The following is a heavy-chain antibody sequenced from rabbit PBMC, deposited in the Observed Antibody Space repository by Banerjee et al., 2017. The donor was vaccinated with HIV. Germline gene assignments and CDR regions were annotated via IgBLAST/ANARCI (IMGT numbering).Heavy chain of an antibody. CDR2: IYAGSSGNT. J-gene: IGHJ4*01. D-gene: IGHD4-1*01. CDR1: GFSFSSNYW. CDR3: ARGDYYSSGWGGFNL. Sequence: QSLEESGGDLVKPGASLTLTCTASGFSFSSNYWICWVRQAPGKGLEWIACIYAGSSGNTYYASWAKGRFTISKTSSTTVFLQMTSLTAADTATYFCARGDYYSSGWGGFNLWGPGTLVTVS. V-gene: IGHV1S40*01.